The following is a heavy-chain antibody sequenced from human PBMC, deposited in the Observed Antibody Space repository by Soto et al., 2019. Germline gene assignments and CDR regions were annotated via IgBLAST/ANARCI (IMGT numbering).Heavy chain of an antibody. D-gene: IGHD2-15*01. V-gene: IGHV3-48*03. Sequence: GGSLRLSCAASGFTFSSYEMNWVRQAPGKGLEWVSYISSSGSTIYYADSVKGRFTISRDNAKNSLYLQMNSLRAEDTAVYYCARDAAVLQSYYYYYYGMDVWGQGTTVTVSS. CDR1: GFTFSSYE. CDR3: ARDAAVLQSYYYYYYGMDV. CDR2: ISSSGSTI. J-gene: IGHJ6*02.